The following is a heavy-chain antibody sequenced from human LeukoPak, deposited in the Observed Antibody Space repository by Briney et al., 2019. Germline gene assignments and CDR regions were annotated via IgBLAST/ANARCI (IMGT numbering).Heavy chain of an antibody. V-gene: IGHV3-23*01. CDR2: IGGRGDSA. D-gene: IGHD3-16*01. Sequence: GGSLRLSCAASGFTYRNYAMSWVRQAPGKGLEWVSGIGGRGDSAYYADSVKGRFTISRDNSKNTVYLQMNSLRDEDTATYYCAKGGNLGADSGYFDYWGQGTLVTVSS. J-gene: IGHJ4*02. CDR1: GFTYRNYA. CDR3: AKGGNLGADSGYFDY.